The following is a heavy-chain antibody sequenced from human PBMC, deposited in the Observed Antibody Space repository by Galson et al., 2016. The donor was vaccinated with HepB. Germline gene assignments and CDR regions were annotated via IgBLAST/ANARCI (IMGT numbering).Heavy chain of an antibody. CDR3: ASWSYGMTS. J-gene: IGHJ6*02. Sequence: SLRLSCAASGFTFSTYWMSRVRQAPGKGLEWVANIKPDGSDKYYVDSVKGRFTISRDNAKNSLYLQMNSLRAEDTAVYYCASWSYGMTSGAKGPRSPSP. CDR1: GFTFSTYW. CDR2: IKPDGSDK. V-gene: IGHV3-7*03.